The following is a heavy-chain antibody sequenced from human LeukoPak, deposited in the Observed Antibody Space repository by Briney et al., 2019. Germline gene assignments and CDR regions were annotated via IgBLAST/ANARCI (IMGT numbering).Heavy chain of an antibody. CDR1: GGTFSSYA. CDR3: ARDADIEVGYSSSSSSDY. V-gene: IGHV1-69*05. Sequence: SVKVSCKASGGTFSSYAISWVRQAPGQGLEWMGGIIPIFGTANYAQKFQGRVTITTDESTSTAYMELSSLRSEDTAVYYCARDADIEVGYSSSSSSDYWGQGTLVTVSS. J-gene: IGHJ4*02. D-gene: IGHD6-6*01. CDR2: IIPIFGTA.